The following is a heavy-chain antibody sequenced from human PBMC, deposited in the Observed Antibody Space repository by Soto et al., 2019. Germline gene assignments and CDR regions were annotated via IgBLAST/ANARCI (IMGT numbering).Heavy chain of an antibody. CDR3: AKDFPWLLPTQFGMDV. V-gene: IGHV3-23*04. CDR1: GFTFSSYA. Sequence: VQLVESGGGVVQPGRSLRLSCAASGFTFSSYAMSWVRQAPGKGLEWVSAISGSGGSTYYADSVKGRFTISRDNSKNTLYLQMNSLRAEDTAVYYCAKDFPWLLPTQFGMDVWGQGTTVTVSS. CDR2: ISGSGGST. D-gene: IGHD2-15*01. J-gene: IGHJ6*02.